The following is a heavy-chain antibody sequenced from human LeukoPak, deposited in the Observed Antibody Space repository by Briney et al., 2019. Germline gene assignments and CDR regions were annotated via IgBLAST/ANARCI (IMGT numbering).Heavy chain of an antibody. J-gene: IGHJ6*03. Sequence: GGSLRLSCAASGFTFSSYAMTWVRQAPGKGLELVSAISGSGGSTYYADSVKGRFTISRDNSKNTLYLQMNSLRAEDTAVYYCAKGNGYCSSTSCYYYYYMDVWGKGTTVTVSS. V-gene: IGHV3-23*01. CDR2: ISGSGGST. D-gene: IGHD2-2*03. CDR3: AKGNGYCSSTSCYYYYYMDV. CDR1: GFTFSSYA.